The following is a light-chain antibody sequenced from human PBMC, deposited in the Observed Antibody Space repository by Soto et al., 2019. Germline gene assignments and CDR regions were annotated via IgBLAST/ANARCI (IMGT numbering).Light chain of an antibody. Sequence: DIQMTQSPSSLSASVGDRVTITCRASQSISSYLNWYQQKPGKAPKLLIYAASSLQSGVPSRFSGSGSGTDFTLTISSLQPEDFATYYCQQFNNYPRITFGQGTRLEIK. J-gene: IGKJ5*01. CDR2: AAS. V-gene: IGKV1-39*01. CDR1: QSISSY. CDR3: QQFNNYPRIT.